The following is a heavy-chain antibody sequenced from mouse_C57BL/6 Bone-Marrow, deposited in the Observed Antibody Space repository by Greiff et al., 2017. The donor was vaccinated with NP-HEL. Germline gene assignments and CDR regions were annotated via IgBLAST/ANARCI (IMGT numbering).Heavy chain of an antibody. CDR1: GFSLTSYG. CDR2: IWSGGST. D-gene: IGHD2-4*01. Sequence: QVQLKQSGPGLVQPSQSLSITCTVSGFSLTSYGVHWVRQSPGKGLEWLGVIWSGGSTDYNAAFISRLSISKDNSKSQVFFKMNSLQADDTAIYYCARNTDDYDGRFFDYWGQGTTLTVSS. V-gene: IGHV2-2*01. CDR3: ARNTDDYDGRFFDY. J-gene: IGHJ2*01.